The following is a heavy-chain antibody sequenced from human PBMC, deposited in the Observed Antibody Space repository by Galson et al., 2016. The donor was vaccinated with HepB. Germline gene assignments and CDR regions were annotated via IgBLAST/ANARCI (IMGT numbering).Heavy chain of an antibody. CDR1: GFSLNTIGMG. J-gene: IGHJ4*02. D-gene: IGHD2-2*01. CDR2: IYWDGDE. CDR3: AHSSFDCTSASGYSLAVNY. V-gene: IGHV2-5*02. Sequence: PALVKPPQTLTLTCTFSGFSLNTIGMGVSWIRQPPGKALEWLALIYWDGDERYRPSLKSRLTITKDTSKNQVVLTMTNVDPVDTGTYYCAHSSFDCTSASGYSLAVNYWGQGKVVTVSS.